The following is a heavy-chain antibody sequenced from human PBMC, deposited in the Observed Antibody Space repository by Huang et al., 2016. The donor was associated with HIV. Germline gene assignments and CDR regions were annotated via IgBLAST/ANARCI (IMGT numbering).Heavy chain of an antibody. V-gene: IGHV4-34*01. CDR3: VRGPRYVSADWYARLRNYWFFDL. CDR2: FNNGGGT. Sequence: QQQLQQWGAGLLKPSETLSLTCAVYGGSFTNYYWGWIRQPPGKGLEWIGEFNNGGGTQYSPSLKSRVTISLDTSKNQVSLKLTSVSAADTAVYYCVRGPRYVSADWYARLRNYWFFDLWGRGSLVSVSS. CDR1: GGSFTNYY. J-gene: IGHJ2*01. D-gene: IGHD3-9*01.